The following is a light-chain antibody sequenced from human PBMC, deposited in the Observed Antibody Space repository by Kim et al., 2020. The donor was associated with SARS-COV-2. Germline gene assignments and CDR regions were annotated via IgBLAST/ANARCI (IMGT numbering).Light chain of an antibody. CDR3: QQHYNMPHT. J-gene: IGKJ2*01. CDR1: QSVIYASNNKNY. V-gene: IGKV4-1*01. Sequence: DIVMTQSPDSLAVSLGESATIDCKSSQSVIYASNNKNYLAWYQQRPGQPPRLLIDWAFARGSGVPERFSGSGSGTDFTLTISSLQAEDVAVYFCQQHYNMPHTFGQGTRLEI. CDR2: WAF.